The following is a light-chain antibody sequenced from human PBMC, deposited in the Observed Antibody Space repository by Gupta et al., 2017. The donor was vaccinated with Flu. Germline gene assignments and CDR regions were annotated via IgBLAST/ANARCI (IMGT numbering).Light chain of an antibody. V-gene: IGLV4-69*02. CDR1: SGHTRNT. CDR3: QTWDPAGNWV. Sequence: QLVLTQSPSASASLGASVKLTCTLSSGHTRNTIAWHQQRPEKGPRYLMKLNSDGSHNKGGGIPDRFSGSSSGAERYLTISSLQSDDEADYYCQTWDPAGNWVFGGGTTLTVL. J-gene: IGLJ3*02. CDR2: LNSDGSH.